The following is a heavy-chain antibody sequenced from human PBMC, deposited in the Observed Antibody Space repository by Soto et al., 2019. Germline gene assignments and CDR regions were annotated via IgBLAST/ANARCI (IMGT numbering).Heavy chain of an antibody. CDR3: ARGGGWSNFDY. Sequence: PSETLSLTCAVYGGSFSGYYWSWIRQPPGKGLEWIGEINHSGSTNYNPSLKSRATISVDTSKNQFSLKLSSVTAADTAVYYCARGGGWSNFDYWGQGTLVTVSS. CDR2: INHSGST. J-gene: IGHJ4*02. D-gene: IGHD6-19*01. CDR1: GGSFSGYY. V-gene: IGHV4-34*01.